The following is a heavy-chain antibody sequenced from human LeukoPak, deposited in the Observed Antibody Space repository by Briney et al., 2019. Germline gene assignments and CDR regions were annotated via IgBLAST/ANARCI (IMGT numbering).Heavy chain of an antibody. J-gene: IGHJ4*02. D-gene: IGHD4-17*01. Sequence: SETLSLTCAVCGVSFNNYYWSWVRQTPGEGLEWIGEINHSGYTNDSPSLKSRVTLSIDTSRKQFSLNLRSVTVADTGIYYCTRMTTGHDYWGQGTLVTVSS. CDR2: INHSGYT. CDR3: TRMTTGHDY. CDR1: GVSFNNYY. V-gene: IGHV4-34*01.